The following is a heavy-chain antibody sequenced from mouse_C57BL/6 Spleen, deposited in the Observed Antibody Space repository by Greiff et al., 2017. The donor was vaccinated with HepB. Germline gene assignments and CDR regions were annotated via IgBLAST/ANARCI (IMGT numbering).Heavy chain of an antibody. Sequence: VQLMESGPGLVAPSQSLSITCTVSGFSFTSYAISWVRQPPGKGLEWLGVIWTGGGTNYNSPHKSRLSISKDNSKSQVFLKMHSLQTDDTARYYCARNYYYGSSYENYFDYWGQGTTLTVSS. CDR3: ARNYYYGSSYENYFDY. D-gene: IGHD1-1*01. CDR1: GFSFTSYA. J-gene: IGHJ2*01. CDR2: IWTGGGT. V-gene: IGHV2-9-1*01.